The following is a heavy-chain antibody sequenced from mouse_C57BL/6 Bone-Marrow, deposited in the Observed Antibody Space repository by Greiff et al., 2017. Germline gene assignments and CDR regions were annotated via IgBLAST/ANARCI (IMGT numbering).Heavy chain of an antibody. J-gene: IGHJ4*01. CDR3: TRGSIYYDYDVGAMDY. CDR1: GYTFTSYW. CDR2: IYPGNSDT. V-gene: IGHV1-5*01. D-gene: IGHD2-4*01. Sequence: VQLKDSGTVLARPGASVKMSCKTSGYTFTSYWMHWVKQRPGQGLEWIGAIYPGNSDTSYNQKFTGKAKLTAVTSASTAYMELSSLTNEYSAVYYCTRGSIYYDYDVGAMDYWGQGTSVTVSS.